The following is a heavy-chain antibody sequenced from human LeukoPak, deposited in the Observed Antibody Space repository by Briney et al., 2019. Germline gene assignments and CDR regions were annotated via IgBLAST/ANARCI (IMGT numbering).Heavy chain of an antibody. CDR3: AKDAHYDFWSGCTIDY. J-gene: IGHJ4*02. Sequence: GGSLRLSCAASGFTFSSYAMSWVRQAPGKGLEWVSAISGSGGSTYYADSVKGRFTISIDNSKNTLYLQMNSLRAEDTAVYYCAKDAHYDFWSGCTIDYWGQGTLVTVSS. D-gene: IGHD3-3*01. CDR2: ISGSGGST. V-gene: IGHV3-23*01. CDR1: GFTFSSYA.